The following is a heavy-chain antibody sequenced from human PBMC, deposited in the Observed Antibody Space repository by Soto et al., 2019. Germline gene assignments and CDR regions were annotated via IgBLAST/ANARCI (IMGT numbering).Heavy chain of an antibody. D-gene: IGHD3-3*02. CDR3: AREEGRHHFWSGSPRFDP. CDR2: IIPIFGTA. V-gene: IGHV1-69*13. J-gene: IGHJ5*02. Sequence: SVKVSGKASGGTFSSYAISWVRQAPGQGLEWMGGIIPIFGTANYAQKFQGRVTITADESTSTAYMELSSLRSEDTAVYYCAREEGRHHFWSGSPRFDPWGQGNLVTVSS. CDR1: GGTFSSYA.